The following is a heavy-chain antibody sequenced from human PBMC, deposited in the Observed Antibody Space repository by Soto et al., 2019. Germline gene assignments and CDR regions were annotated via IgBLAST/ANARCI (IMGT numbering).Heavy chain of an antibody. J-gene: IGHJ4*02. Sequence: LRLSCAASGLSVSGNWMHWVRQAPGKGLVWVSRINGDGSHINYAASVKGRFTISRDNAKNTVYLQMNSLRGEDTAVYYCAKMVGPDDFWGQGTLVTVSS. CDR2: INGDGSHI. D-gene: IGHD3-10*02. CDR3: AKMVGPDDF. V-gene: IGHV3-74*01. CDR1: GLSVSGNW.